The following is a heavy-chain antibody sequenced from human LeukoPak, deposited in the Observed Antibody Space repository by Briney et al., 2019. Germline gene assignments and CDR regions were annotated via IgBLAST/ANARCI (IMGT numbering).Heavy chain of an antibody. CDR1: GYTFTNYG. D-gene: IGHD2-15*01. V-gene: IGHV1-18*01. CDR2: VSAYADDT. CDR3: ARDCIGCHGFDY. Sequence: ASVKVSCKASGYTFTNYGISWVRQAPGQGLEWMGWVSAYADDTNYVQKLQGRITMTTDTSTSTAYVELRSLRPDDTAVYYCARDCIGCHGFDYWGQGTLVTVSS. J-gene: IGHJ4*02.